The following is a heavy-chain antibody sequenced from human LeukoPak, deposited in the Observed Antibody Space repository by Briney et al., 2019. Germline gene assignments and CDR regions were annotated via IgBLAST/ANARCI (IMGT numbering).Heavy chain of an antibody. V-gene: IGHV1-2*02. Sequence: VKVSCKASGYTFTGYYIHWVRQAPGQGLEWMGWINPNSGGTNYAQKFQGRVTMTRDTSISTAYMELSRLRSDDTAVYYCARRLYGSGYSPPFDYWGQGTLVTASS. J-gene: IGHJ4*02. CDR3: ARRLYGSGYSPPFDY. D-gene: IGHD3-10*01. CDR2: INPNSGGT. CDR1: GYTFTGYY.